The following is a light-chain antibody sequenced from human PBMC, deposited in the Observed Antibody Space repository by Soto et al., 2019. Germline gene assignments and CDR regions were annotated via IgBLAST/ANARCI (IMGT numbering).Light chain of an antibody. CDR1: QGVRSN. Sequence: EIVMTQSPATLSVSPGERATLSRRASQGVRSNLAWYQQKPGQAPRLLISDTSNRATGIPARFSGSGSGTDFTLTISSLEPEDFAVYYCQQRSNWRITFGQGTRLEIK. CDR2: DTS. J-gene: IGKJ5*01. CDR3: QQRSNWRIT. V-gene: IGKV3D-11*03.